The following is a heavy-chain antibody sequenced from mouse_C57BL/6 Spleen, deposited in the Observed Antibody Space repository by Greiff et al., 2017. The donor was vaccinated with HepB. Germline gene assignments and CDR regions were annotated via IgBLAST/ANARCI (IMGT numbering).Heavy chain of an antibody. D-gene: IGHD1-1*01. Sequence: VKLMESGAELVRPGASVTLSCKASGYTFTDYEMHWVKQTPVHGLEWIGAIDPETGGTAYNQKFKGKAILTADKSSSTAYMELRSLTSEDSAVYYCKRSTTVVAKDYYAMDYWGQGTSVTVSS. V-gene: IGHV1-15*01. CDR2: IDPETGGT. CDR3: KRSTTVVAKDYYAMDY. J-gene: IGHJ4*01. CDR1: GYTFTDYE.